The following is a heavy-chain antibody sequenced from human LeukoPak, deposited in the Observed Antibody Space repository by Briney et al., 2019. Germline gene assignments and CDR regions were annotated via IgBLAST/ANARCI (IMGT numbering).Heavy chain of an antibody. J-gene: IGHJ4*02. D-gene: IGHD4-17*01. Sequence: SETLSLTCTVSGGSVSSGSYYWSWIRQPPGKGLEWIGYIYYSGSTNYNPSLKSRVTISVDTSKNQFSLKLSSVTAADTAVYYCARVGYGETIDYWGQGTLVTVSS. CDR2: IYYSGST. CDR1: GGSVSSGSYY. V-gene: IGHV4-61*01. CDR3: ARVGYGETIDY.